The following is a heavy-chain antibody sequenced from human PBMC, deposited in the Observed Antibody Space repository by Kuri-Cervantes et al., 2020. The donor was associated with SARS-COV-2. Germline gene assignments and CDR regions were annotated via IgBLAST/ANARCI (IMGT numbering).Heavy chain of an antibody. D-gene: IGHD3-10*01. CDR1: GFTFSSYA. CDR2: ISYDGSNK. Sequence: GGSLRLSCAASGFTFSSYAMHWVRQAPGKGLEWVVVISYDGSNKYYADSVKGRFTISRDNSKNTLYLQMNSLRAEDTAVYYCASELLWFGECWGQGTLVTVSS. V-gene: IGHV3-30-3*01. J-gene: IGHJ4*02. CDR3: ASELLWFGEC.